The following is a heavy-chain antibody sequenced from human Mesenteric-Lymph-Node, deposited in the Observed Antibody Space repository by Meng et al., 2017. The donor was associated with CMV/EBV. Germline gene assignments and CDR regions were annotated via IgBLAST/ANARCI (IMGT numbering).Heavy chain of an antibody. J-gene: IGHJ4*02. CDR1: GFTLSSYL. CDR2: ISYDGGNK. Sequence: GESLKISCAASGFTLSSYLMHWVRQTPGKGLEWVALISYDGGNKIYADSVKGRFTISRDNSKSTLYLQMNSLRAEDTALYYCARDTSALQLYRFDYWGQGTLVTVSS. D-gene: IGHD1-7*01. CDR3: ARDTSALQLYRFDY. V-gene: IGHV3-30-3*01.